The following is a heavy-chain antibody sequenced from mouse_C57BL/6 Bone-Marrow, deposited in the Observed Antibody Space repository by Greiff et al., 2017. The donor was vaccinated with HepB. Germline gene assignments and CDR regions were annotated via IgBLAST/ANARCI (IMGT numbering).Heavy chain of an antibody. J-gene: IGHJ2*01. CDR3: ARDRAPLFYFDY. Sequence: EVQVVESGGGLVKPGGSLKLSCAASGFTFSSYAMSWVRQTPEKRLEWVATISDGGSYTYYPDNVKGRFTISRDNAKNNLYLQMSHLKSEDTAMYYCARDRAPLFYFDYWGQGTTLTVSS. CDR1: GFTFSSYA. CDR2: ISDGGSYT. D-gene: IGHD3-1*01. V-gene: IGHV5-4*01.